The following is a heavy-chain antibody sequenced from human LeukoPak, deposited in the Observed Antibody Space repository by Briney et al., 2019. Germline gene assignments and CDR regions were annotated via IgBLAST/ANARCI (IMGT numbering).Heavy chain of an antibody. CDR2: ISWNSGSI. D-gene: IGHD3-9*01. Sequence: GGSLRLSCAASGFTFDDYAMHWVRQAPGKGLEWVSGISWNSGSIGYADSVKGRFTISRDNAKNSLYLQMNSLRAEDTALYYCAKGPYYDFLTGYFDSGGQGTLVTVSS. CDR1: GFTFDDYA. CDR3: AKGPYYDFLTGYFDS. V-gene: IGHV3-9*01. J-gene: IGHJ4*02.